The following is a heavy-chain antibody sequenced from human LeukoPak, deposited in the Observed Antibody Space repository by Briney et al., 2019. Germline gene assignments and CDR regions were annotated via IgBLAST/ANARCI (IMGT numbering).Heavy chain of an antibody. CDR1: GFTVSSNY. Sequence: GGSLRLSCAASGFTVSSNYMSWVRQAPGKGLEWVSAISGSGGSTYYADSVKGRFTISRDNSKNTLYLQMNSLRAEDTAVYYCAKYYGSGSYHYYYYYGMDVWGQGTTVTVSS. D-gene: IGHD3-10*01. J-gene: IGHJ6*02. V-gene: IGHV3-23*01. CDR2: ISGSGGST. CDR3: AKYYGSGSYHYYYYYGMDV.